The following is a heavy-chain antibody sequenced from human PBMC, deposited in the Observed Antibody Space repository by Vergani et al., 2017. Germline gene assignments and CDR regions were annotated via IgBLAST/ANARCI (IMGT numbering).Heavy chain of an antibody. J-gene: IGHJ2*01. CDR1: GYTFTSYG. V-gene: IGHV1-18*04. CDR2: ISAYNGNT. CDR3: ARDCPGPTEYYYDSSGYRYWYFDL. D-gene: IGHD3-22*01. Sequence: QVQLVQSGAEVKKPGASVKVSCKASGYTFTSYGISWVRQAPGQGLEWMGWISAYNGNTNYAQKLQGRVTMTTDTSTSTAYMELRSLRSDDTAVYYCARDCPGPTEYYYDSSGYRYWYFDLWGRGTLVTVSS.